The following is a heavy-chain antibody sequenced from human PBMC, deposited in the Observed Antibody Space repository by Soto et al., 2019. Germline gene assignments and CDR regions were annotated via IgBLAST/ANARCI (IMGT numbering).Heavy chain of an antibody. CDR2: VYYSGSA. V-gene: IGHV4-59*02. CDR3: ARTNWNAHWFDP. CDR1: GGSVSSYY. D-gene: IGHD1-20*01. Sequence: QVQLQESGPGLVKPSETLSLTCTVSGGSVSSYYWNWIRQPPGKGLEWIGYVYYSGSATYNPSLKSRVAISVDTAKDQFSLKLRSVTAADTDVYYWARTNWNAHWFDPWGQGTLVAVSS. J-gene: IGHJ5*02.